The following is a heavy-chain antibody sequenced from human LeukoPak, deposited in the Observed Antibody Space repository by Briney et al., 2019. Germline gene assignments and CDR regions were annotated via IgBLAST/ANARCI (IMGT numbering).Heavy chain of an antibody. Sequence: SETLSLTCTVSGYSISSGYYWGWIRQPPGKGLEWIGSIYHSGRTFYNPSLRSRVTISVDTSKNQFSLKLSSVTAADTAVYYCARSHGSGSYYNLNDYWGQGTLVTVSS. V-gene: IGHV4-38-2*02. CDR2: IYHSGRT. D-gene: IGHD3-10*01. CDR1: GYSISSGYY. J-gene: IGHJ4*02. CDR3: ARSHGSGSYYNLNDY.